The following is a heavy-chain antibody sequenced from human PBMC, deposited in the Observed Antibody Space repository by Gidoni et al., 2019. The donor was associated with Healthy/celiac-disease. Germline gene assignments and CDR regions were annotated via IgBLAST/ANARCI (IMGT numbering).Heavy chain of an antibody. D-gene: IGHD1-7*01. CDR1: GFTFRRYG. J-gene: IGHJ6*02. Sequence: QVQLVESGGCVGQPGSPLRLACAAPGFTFRRYGMHWVRQAPGKGLGWGAVISYDGSNKYYADSVKGRFTISRDNSKNTLYLQMNSLRAEDTAVYDCAKTGRPGTSGPTDYYYGMDVWGQGTTVTVSS. CDR3: AKTGRPGTSGPTDYYYGMDV. V-gene: IGHV3-30*18. CDR2: ISYDGSNK.